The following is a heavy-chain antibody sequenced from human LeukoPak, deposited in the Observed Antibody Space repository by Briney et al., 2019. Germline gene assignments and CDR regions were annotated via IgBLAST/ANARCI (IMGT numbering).Heavy chain of an antibody. CDR1: GFTFSSYA. Sequence: QTGGSLRLSCAASGFTFSSYAMRWVRQAPGKGLEWVSSVSGSGGSTYYADSVKGRFTISRDNSKNTLYLQMNGLRAEDTAVYYCAKPRAVGVNAFFDYWGQGTLVTVSS. CDR2: VSGSGGST. CDR3: AKPRAVGVNAFFDY. J-gene: IGHJ4*02. V-gene: IGHV3-23*01.